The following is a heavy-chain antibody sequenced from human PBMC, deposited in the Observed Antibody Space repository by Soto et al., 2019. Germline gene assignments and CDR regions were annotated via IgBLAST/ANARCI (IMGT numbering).Heavy chain of an antibody. CDR2: INPSGGAT. Sequence: QVQLVQSGAEVKKPGASVKVSCKASGYIFTNYYMHWVRQAPGQGLEWMGVINPSGGATSYAQYFQYRVTMTRDTSTTTIYVELTNLKSEDTAVYSCVRELRFARWQIQQFDHWGQGTLVTVSS. CDR3: VRELRFARWQIQQFDH. D-gene: IGHD3-3*01. V-gene: IGHV1-46*01. CDR1: GYIFTNYY. J-gene: IGHJ4*02.